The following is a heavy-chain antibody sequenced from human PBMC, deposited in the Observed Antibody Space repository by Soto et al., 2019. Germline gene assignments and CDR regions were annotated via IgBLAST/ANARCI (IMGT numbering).Heavy chain of an antibody. J-gene: IGHJ4*01. V-gene: IGHV3-21*01. CDR1: GFTFSRYS. CDR2: ISASSTYI. CDR3: ARGSGTYFDY. Sequence: PGGSLRLSCAASGFTFSRYSMNWVRQAPGKGLGWVSSISASSTYIYYADSLKGRFTISRDNAKNSLYLQMNSLRAEDTAVYYCARGSGTYFDYWGHGTLVTVSS. D-gene: IGHD3-10*01.